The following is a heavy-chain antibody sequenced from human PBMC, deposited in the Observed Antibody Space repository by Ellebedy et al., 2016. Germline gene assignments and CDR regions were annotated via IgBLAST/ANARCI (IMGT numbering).Heavy chain of an antibody. CDR2: ISSSSSYI. CDR3: ARPRPQWPVPWYFDP. V-gene: IGHV3-21*01. J-gene: IGHJ2*01. Sequence: GGSLRLSCAASGFTFSNYSMNWVRQAPGKGLEWVSSISSSSSYIYYADSVKGRFTISRDNAKNSLYLQMNSLRAEDTAVYYCARPRPQWPVPWYFDPWGRGTLVTVSS. D-gene: IGHD6-19*01. CDR1: GFTFSNYS.